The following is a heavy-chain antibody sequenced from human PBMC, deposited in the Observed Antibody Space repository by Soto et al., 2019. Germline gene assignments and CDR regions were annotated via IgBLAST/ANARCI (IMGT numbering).Heavy chain of an antibody. CDR2: FSGSGGGT. Sequence: EVQLLESGGGLVQPGGSLRVSCAASGFTFNNYAMTWVRQAPGKGLEWVSVFSGSGGGTYYADSVKGRFTISRDNSKNTVYLQMSSLSAEDTAMYYCAKDPNGDFQYFDHWGQGTLVTVSS. CDR3: AKDPNGDFQYFDH. D-gene: IGHD4-17*01. CDR1: GFTFNNYA. V-gene: IGHV3-23*01. J-gene: IGHJ4*02.